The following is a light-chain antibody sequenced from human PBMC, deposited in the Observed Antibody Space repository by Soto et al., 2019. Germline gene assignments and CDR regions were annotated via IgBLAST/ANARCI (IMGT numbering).Light chain of an antibody. CDR1: QSISSSN. Sequence: EIVMTQSPATLSVSPGESATLSCRASQSISSSNLAWYQQKPGQAPRLLIYGASSRATGIPARFSGSGSGTEFTLTISSLQSEDFAVYFCQHFDSSPTFGGGTKVEIK. V-gene: IGKV3-15*01. CDR3: QHFDSSPT. CDR2: GAS. J-gene: IGKJ4*01.